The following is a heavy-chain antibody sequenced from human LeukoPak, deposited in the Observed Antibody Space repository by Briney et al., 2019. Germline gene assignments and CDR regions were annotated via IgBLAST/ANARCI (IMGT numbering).Heavy chain of an antibody. Sequence: SETLSLTSTVSGGSISSYYWSWIRQPAGKGLEWIGRIYTSGSTNYNPSLKSRVTMSVDTSKNQFSLKLSSATAADTAVYYCAREPTYYDFWSGYMDIWGRGTMVTVSS. D-gene: IGHD3-3*01. J-gene: IGHJ3*02. CDR1: GGSISSYY. CDR2: IYTSGST. CDR3: AREPTYYDFWSGYMDI. V-gene: IGHV4-4*07.